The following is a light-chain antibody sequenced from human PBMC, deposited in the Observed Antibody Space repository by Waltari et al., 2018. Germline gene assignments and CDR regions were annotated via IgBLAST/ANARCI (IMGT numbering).Light chain of an antibody. CDR1: NSYVGSYNL. Sequence: QSALTQPASVSGSPGQSITISCTGTNSYVGSYNLVSWYQQHPGKAPNLTLYDVTKRPSRVPNRFSGSKSGNTASLTISGLQAEDEADYYCSSYAGGSTVIFGGGTKVTVL. J-gene: IGLJ2*01. V-gene: IGLV2-23*02. CDR2: DVT. CDR3: SSYAGGSTVI.